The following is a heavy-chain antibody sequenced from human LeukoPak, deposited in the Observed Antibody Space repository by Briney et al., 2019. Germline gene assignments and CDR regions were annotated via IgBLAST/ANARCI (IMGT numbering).Heavy chain of an antibody. J-gene: IGHJ4*02. CDR1: GGSISSSSYY. D-gene: IGHD3-22*01. CDR3: ARGIEFYYYDSSGYSPFDY. V-gene: IGHV4-39*07. Sequence: SSETLSLTCTVSGGSISSSSYYWGWIRQPPGKGLEWIGSIYYSGSTYYNPSLKSRVTISVDTSKNQFSLKLSSVTAADTAVYYCARGIEFYYYDSSGYSPFDYWGQGTLVTVSS. CDR2: IYYSGST.